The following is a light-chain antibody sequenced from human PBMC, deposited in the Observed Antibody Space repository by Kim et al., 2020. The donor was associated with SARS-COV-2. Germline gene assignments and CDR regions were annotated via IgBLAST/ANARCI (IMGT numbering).Light chain of an antibody. CDR3: QQYYRPPQT. CDR2: WAS. V-gene: IGKV4-1*01. J-gene: IGKJ2*01. Sequence: DIVMTQSPDSLAVSLGERATINCKSSQSVLYRSNSKNYLAWYQQKPGQPPKLLIYWASTRESGVPDRFSGSGSGTDFTLTNSSLQSEDVTVYYCQQYYRPPQTFGQGTKLEI. CDR1: QSVLYRSNSKNY.